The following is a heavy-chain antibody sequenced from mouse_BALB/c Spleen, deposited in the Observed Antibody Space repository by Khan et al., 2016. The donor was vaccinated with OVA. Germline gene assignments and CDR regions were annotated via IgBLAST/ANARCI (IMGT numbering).Heavy chain of an antibody. CDR1: GYTFTDYY. D-gene: IGHD1-2*01. CDR3: ARRNYFGYTFAY. J-gene: IGHJ3*01. V-gene: IGHV1-77*01. CDR2: ISPGSGDT. Sequence: VQLQESGAELARPGASVKLSCKASGYTFTDYYINWVKLRTGQGLEWIGEISPGSGDTYYNERFKGKATLTADKSSSTAYMQLSSLTSEASAVYFCARRNYFGYTFAYWGQGTLFTVSA.